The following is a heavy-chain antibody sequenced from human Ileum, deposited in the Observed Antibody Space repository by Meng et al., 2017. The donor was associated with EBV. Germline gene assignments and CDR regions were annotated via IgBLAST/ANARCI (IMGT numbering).Heavy chain of an antibody. CDR3: ARRYYGVPFDN. D-gene: IGHD3-3*01. CDR2: IYNSGHT. V-gene: IGHV4-39*01. Sequence: PRWRNPWDTLSTICVGCGDILSTTRHGWGWLRLPPGNEVEWVGTIYNSGHTFTNPTSKSRVTITLDKSKNQFSPKVSSVTVADTAVYYCARRYYGVPFDNWGQGTLVTVSS. J-gene: IGHJ4*02. CDR1: GDILSTTRHG.